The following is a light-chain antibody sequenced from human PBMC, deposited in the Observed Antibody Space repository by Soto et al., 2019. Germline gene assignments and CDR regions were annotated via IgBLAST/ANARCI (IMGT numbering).Light chain of an antibody. CDR1: QGISNY. CDR2: AAS. J-gene: IGKJ1*01. V-gene: IGKV1-27*01. Sequence: DIQRTQYTSSLSASVGDRVTITCRASQGISNYLAWYQQKPGKVPKLLIYAASTVQSGVPSRFSGSGSGTDFTLTISSLQPEDVATYYCQKYNSAPRTFGQRTKVDI. CDR3: QKYNSAPRT.